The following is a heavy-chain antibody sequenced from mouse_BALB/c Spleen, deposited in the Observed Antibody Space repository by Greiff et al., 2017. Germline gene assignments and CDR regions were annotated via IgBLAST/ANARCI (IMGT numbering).Heavy chain of an antibody. CDR2: INSNGGST. CDR3: AREGIYYDYDEAWFAY. V-gene: IGHV5-6-2*01. D-gene: IGHD2-4*01. Sequence: EVKLMESGGGLVKLGGSLKLSCAASGFTFSSYYMSWVRQTPEKRLELVAAINSNGGSTYYPDTVKGRFTISRDNAKNTLYLQMSSLKSEDTALYYCAREGIYYDYDEAWFAYWGQGTLVTVSA. J-gene: IGHJ3*01. CDR1: GFTFSSYY.